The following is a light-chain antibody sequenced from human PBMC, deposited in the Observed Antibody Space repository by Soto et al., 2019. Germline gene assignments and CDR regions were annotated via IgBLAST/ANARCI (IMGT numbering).Light chain of an antibody. CDR2: DVS. Sequence: QSALTQPASVSGSPGQSITISCTGTGSDVGGYNYVSWYQHHPGKAPKLMIYDVSNRPSGVSDRFSGSKSGNTASLTVSGLQAEDEADYYCSSHTSSNTPVVFGGGTKVTVL. V-gene: IGLV2-14*03. J-gene: IGLJ2*01. CDR1: GSDVGGYNY. CDR3: SSHTSSNTPVV.